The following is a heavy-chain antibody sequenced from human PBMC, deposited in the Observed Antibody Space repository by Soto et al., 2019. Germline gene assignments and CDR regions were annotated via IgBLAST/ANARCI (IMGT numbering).Heavy chain of an antibody. CDR1: GFTFSSYS. Sequence: GGSLRLSCAASGFTFSSYSMNWVRQAPGKGLEWVAYISSSSSTIYYADSVKGRFTISRDTAKNSLYLQMHSLRDEDTAVYYCARGYSYVCDYWGQGTLVTVSS. J-gene: IGHJ4*02. CDR2: ISSSSSTI. D-gene: IGHD5-18*01. CDR3: ARGYSYVCDY. V-gene: IGHV3-48*02.